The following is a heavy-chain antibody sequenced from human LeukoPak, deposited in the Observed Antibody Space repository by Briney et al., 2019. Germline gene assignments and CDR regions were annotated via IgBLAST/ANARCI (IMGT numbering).Heavy chain of an antibody. J-gene: IGHJ4*02. CDR3: VKDFMVRGVIDY. V-gene: IGHV3-23*01. D-gene: IGHD3-10*01. CDR2: ISGSGGST. Sequence: GGSLRLSCAASGFTVSSYAMSWVRQAPGKGLEWVSAISGSGGSTYYADSVKGRFTISRDNSKNTLYLQMNSLRAEDTAVYYCVKDFMVRGVIDYWGQGTLVTVSS. CDR1: GFTVSSYA.